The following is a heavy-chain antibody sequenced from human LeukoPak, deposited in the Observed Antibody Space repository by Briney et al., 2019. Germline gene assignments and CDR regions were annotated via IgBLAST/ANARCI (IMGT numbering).Heavy chain of an antibody. D-gene: IGHD5-12*01. J-gene: IGHJ5*02. CDR2: ISGSGGST. V-gene: IGHV3-23*01. CDR1: GFTFSSYA. Sequence: PGGSLRLSCAASGFTFSSYAMSCVRQAPGKGLEWVSAISGSGGSTYYADSVKGRFTISRDNSKNTLYLQMNSLRAEDTAVYYCAKDLYGYVSNWFDPWGQGTLVTVSS. CDR3: AKDLYGYVSNWFDP.